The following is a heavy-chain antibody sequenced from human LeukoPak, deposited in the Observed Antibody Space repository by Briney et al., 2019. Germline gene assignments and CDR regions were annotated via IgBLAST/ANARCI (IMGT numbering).Heavy chain of an antibody. J-gene: IGHJ1*01. Sequence: GGSLRLSCAASGFTFSSYAMSWVRQAPGKGLEWVSAISGSGGSTYYADSVKGRFTISRDNSENTLYLQMNSLRAEDTAVYYCAKDAYCGGDCYSSYFQHWGQGTLVTVSS. CDR3: AKDAYCGGDCYSSYFQH. CDR2: ISGSGGST. D-gene: IGHD2-21*02. CDR1: GFTFSSYA. V-gene: IGHV3-23*01.